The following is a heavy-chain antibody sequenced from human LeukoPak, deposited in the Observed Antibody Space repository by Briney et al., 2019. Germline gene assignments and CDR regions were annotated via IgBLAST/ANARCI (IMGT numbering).Heavy chain of an antibody. Sequence: GGSLRLSCAASGFTFSNAWMSWVRQAPGKGLEWVGRIKSKTDGGTTDYAAPVKGRFTISRDNAKSSVFLQMNSLRAEDTAVYYCARVGGHCTSTSCPPPDYWGQGTLVTVSS. CDR1: GFTFSNAW. D-gene: IGHD2-2*01. CDR2: IKSKTDGGTT. V-gene: IGHV3-15*01. J-gene: IGHJ4*02. CDR3: ARVGGHCTSTSCPPPDY.